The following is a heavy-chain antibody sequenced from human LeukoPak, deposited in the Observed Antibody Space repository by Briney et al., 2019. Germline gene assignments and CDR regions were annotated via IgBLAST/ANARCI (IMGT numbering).Heavy chain of an antibody. CDR3: ASGRQLGY. D-gene: IGHD6-13*01. J-gene: IGHJ4*02. V-gene: IGHV3-7*01. CDR1: GFTFSNYW. CDR2: IKEDGSEK. Sequence: GGSLRLSCAASGFTFSNYWMSWVRQAPGKGLEWVASIKEDGSEKYYVDSVKGRFTISRDNARNSLYLQMNSLRAEDAAVYYCASGRQLGYWGQGTLVTVSS.